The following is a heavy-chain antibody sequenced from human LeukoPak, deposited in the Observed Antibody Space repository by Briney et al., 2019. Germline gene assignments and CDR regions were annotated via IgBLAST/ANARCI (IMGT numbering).Heavy chain of an antibody. Sequence: PGRSLRLSCAASGFTFDDYAMHWVRQAPGKGLEWVSGISWNSGSIGYADSVKGRFTISRDNAKNSLYLQMNCLRAEDTALYYCAKGHDGIAVAGTWFDYWGQGTLVTVSS. CDR2: ISWNSGSI. CDR3: AKGHDGIAVAGTWFDY. J-gene: IGHJ4*02. D-gene: IGHD6-19*01. V-gene: IGHV3-9*01. CDR1: GFTFDDYA.